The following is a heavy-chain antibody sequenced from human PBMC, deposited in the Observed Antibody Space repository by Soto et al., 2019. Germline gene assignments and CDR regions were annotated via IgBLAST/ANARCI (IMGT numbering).Heavy chain of an antibody. CDR3: ARPPLPGYSIHFNS. CDR2: VYPRDSDT. CDR1: GYIFIDYW. Sequence: GESLKISCKASGYIFIDYWIGWVRQMPGKGLEWMGIVYPRDSDTRYSPSFQGQVTISADRSTGTAFLQWRSLKASDTALYYCARPPLPGYSIHFNSWGQGTLVTAPQ. V-gene: IGHV5-51*01. D-gene: IGHD2-15*01. J-gene: IGHJ4*02.